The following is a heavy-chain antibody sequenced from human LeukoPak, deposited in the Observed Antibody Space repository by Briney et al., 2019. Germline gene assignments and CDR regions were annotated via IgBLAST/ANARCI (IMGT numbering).Heavy chain of an antibody. CDR3: ARTLYDFWSGYYGNIDY. CDR2: IYYSGST. D-gene: IGHD3-3*01. J-gene: IGHJ4*02. Sequence: SETLSLTCTVSGGSISSSSYYWGWIRQPPGKGLEWIGSIYYSGSTYYNPSLKSRVTISVDTSKNQLSLKLSSVTAADTAVYYCARTLYDFWSGYYGNIDYWGQGTLVTVSS. V-gene: IGHV4-39*01. CDR1: GGSISSSSYY.